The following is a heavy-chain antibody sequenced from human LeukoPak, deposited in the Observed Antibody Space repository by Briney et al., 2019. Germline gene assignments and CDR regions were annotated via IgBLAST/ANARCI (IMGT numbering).Heavy chain of an antibody. D-gene: IGHD1/OR15-1a*01. CDR3: TLTTFGVVYYFDY. Sequence: SLRLSCATSGFTFSSYAMHWVRQAPGKGLEWVVLISYDRITQYYADSVKGRFIISRDNSKNTLYLQLNSLRLEDTAVYYCTLTTFGVVYYFDYWGQGTLVT. V-gene: IGHV3-30*04. CDR1: GFTFSSYA. J-gene: IGHJ4*02. CDR2: ISYDRITQ.